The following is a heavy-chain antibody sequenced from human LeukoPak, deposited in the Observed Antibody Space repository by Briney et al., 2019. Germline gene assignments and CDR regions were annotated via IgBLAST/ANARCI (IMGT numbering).Heavy chain of an antibody. CDR1: GYTFTGYY. V-gene: IGHV1-2*02. CDR3: ARTGHDYGDYGASGAFDI. Sequence: ASVKVSCKASGYTFTGYYMHWVRQAPGQGLEWMGWINPNSGGTNYAQKFQGRVTMTRDTSISTAYMELSRLRSDDTAVYYCARTGHDYGDYGASGAFDIWGQGTMVTVSS. J-gene: IGHJ3*02. CDR2: INPNSGGT. D-gene: IGHD4-17*01.